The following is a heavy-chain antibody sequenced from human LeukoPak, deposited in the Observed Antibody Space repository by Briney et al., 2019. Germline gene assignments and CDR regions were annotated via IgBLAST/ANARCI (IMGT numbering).Heavy chain of an antibody. V-gene: IGHV3-13*01. CDR2: IGTAGDT. J-gene: IGHJ6*02. CDR3: AREGWIAVAGTENYYYGMDV. D-gene: IGHD6-19*01. Sequence: GVSLRLSCAASGFTFSSYDMHWVRQATGKGLEWVSAIGTAGDTYYPGSVKGRFTISRENAKNSLYLQMNSLRAEDTAVYYCAREGWIAVAGTENYYYGMDVWGQGTTVTVSS. CDR1: GFTFSSYD.